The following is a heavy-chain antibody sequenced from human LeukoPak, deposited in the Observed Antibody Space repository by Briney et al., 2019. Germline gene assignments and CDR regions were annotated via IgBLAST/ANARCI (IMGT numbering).Heavy chain of an antibody. Sequence: PSETLSLTCAVSGYSISSGYYWGWIRQPPGEGLGRIGCIYHSGSTYYNPSLKSRVTISVDTSKNQFSLKLSSVTAVCTGVYYCARLRSSSLVDYWGQGTLVTVSS. J-gene: IGHJ4*02. CDR1: GYSISSGYY. CDR2: IYHSGST. V-gene: IGHV4-38-2*01. CDR3: ARLRSSSLVDY. D-gene: IGHD6-13*01.